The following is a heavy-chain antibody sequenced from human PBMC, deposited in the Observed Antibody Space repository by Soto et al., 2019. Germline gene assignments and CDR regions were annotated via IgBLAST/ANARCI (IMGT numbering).Heavy chain of an antibody. D-gene: IGHD6-13*01. CDR1: GGSISSYY. V-gene: IGHV4-59*04. J-gene: IGHJ6*02. CDR3: ASILAAAGTGYYYYGMDV. CDR2: IYYSGST. Sequence: PSETLSLTCTVSGGSISSYYWSWIRQPPGKGLEWIGYIYYSGSTYYNPSLKSRVTISVDTSKNQFSLKLSSVTAADTAVYYCASILAAAGTGYYYYGMDVWGQGTTVTVSS.